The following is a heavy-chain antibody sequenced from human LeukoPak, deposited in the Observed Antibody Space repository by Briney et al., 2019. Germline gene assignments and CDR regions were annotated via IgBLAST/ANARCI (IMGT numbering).Heavy chain of an antibody. Sequence: PGGSLRLSCAASGFTFSDYYMGWIRQAPGKGLEWVSYISSSGSIIYYADSVKGRFTISRDNAKNSLYLQMISLRAEDTAVYYCARDGETGGYYGPMYYFDYWGQGTLVTVSS. D-gene: IGHD3-22*01. V-gene: IGHV3-11*04. CDR2: ISSSGSII. CDR1: GFTFSDYY. J-gene: IGHJ4*02. CDR3: ARDGETGGYYGPMYYFDY.